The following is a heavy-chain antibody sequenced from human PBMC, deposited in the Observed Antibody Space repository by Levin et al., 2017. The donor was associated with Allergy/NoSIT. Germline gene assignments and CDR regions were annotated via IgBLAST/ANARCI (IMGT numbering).Heavy chain of an antibody. Sequence: GGSLRLSCAASGFTVSSNYMSWVRQAPGKGLEWVSLYYGDGRTAYGDSVKGRFTISRDISRNTLDLQMNSLRAEDTALYYCARLSGTVWSPFDLWGQGTLVTGSS. D-gene: IGHD1-1*01. J-gene: IGHJ4*02. V-gene: IGHV3-53*01. CDR3: ARLSGTVWSPFDL. CDR1: GFTVSSNY. CDR2: YYGDGRT.